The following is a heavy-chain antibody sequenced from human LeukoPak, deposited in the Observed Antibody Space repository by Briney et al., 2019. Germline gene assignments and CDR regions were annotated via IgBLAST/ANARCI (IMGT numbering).Heavy chain of an antibody. Sequence: GGSLRLSCAASGFTFDDYAMHWVRQAPGKGLEWVSGISWNSGSIGYADSVKGRFTISRDNAKNSLYLQMNSLRAEDTALYYCAKAILAADYYYYYGMDVWGQGTTVTVSS. CDR3: AKAILAADYYYYYGMDV. V-gene: IGHV3-9*01. D-gene: IGHD6-25*01. CDR2: ISWNSGSI. CDR1: GFTFDDYA. J-gene: IGHJ6*02.